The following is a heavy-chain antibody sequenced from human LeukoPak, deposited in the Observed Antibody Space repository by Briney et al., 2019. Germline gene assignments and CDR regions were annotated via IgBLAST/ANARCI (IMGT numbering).Heavy chain of an antibody. CDR2: ISAYNGNT. V-gene: IGHV1-18*01. D-gene: IGHD6-6*01. CDR1: GYTFTSYD. J-gene: IGHJ3*02. Sequence: ASVKVSCKASGYTFTSYDINWVRQATGQGLEWMGWISAYNGNTNYAQKLQGRVTMTTDTSTSTAYMELRSLRSDDTAVYYCARDSPSSSYRYDAFDIWGQGTMVTVSS. CDR3: ARDSPSSSYRYDAFDI.